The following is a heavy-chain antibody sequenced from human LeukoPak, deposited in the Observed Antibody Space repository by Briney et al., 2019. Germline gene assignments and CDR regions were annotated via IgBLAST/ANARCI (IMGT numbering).Heavy chain of an antibody. CDR2: INPNSGGT. CDR3: ARVVVPAAMPGDY. D-gene: IGHD2-2*01. J-gene: IGHJ4*02. V-gene: IGHV1-2*02. CDR1: GYTFTGYY. Sequence: ASVKVSCKASGYTFTGYYMHWVRQAPGQGLEWMGWINPNSGGTNYAQKFQGRVAMTRDTSISTAYMELSRLRSDDTAVYYCARVVVPAAMPGDYWGQGTLVTVSS.